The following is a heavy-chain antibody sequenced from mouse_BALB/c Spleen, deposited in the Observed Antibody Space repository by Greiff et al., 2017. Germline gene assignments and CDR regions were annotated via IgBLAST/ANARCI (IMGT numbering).Heavy chain of an antibody. CDR1: GYSITSDYA. Sequence: EVQLQESGPGLVKPSQSLSLTCTVTGYSITSDYAWNWIRQFPGNKLEWMGYISYSGSTSYNPSLKSRISITRDTSKNQFFLQLNSVTTEDTATYYCARKKDFGYPYAMDYWGQGTSVTVSS. V-gene: IGHV3-2*02. J-gene: IGHJ4*01. CDR3: ARKKDFGYPYAMDY. D-gene: IGHD2-14*01. CDR2: ISYSGST.